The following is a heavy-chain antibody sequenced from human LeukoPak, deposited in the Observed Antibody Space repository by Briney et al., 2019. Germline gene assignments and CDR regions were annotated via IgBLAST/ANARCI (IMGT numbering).Heavy chain of an antibody. J-gene: IGHJ5*01. D-gene: IGHD4-4*01. V-gene: IGHV1-2*02. CDR2: INPKNGDT. CDR1: GYSFTASY. Sequence: ASVRVSCKASGYSFTASYMHWVRQAPGQGLEWGGCINPKNGDTSSAQSFQGRVTMTRDTSLSTAYMDLTSLRSDDTAVYYCVRDDYNGNSFDSWGPGTLVTVSS. CDR3: VRDDYNGNSFDS.